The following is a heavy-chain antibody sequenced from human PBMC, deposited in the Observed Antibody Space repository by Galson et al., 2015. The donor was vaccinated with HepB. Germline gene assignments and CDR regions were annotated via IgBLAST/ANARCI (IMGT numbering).Heavy chain of an antibody. CDR1: GLTFSIYR. CDR2: INPDATFT. CDR3: ATSSSDY. Sequence: SLRLSCAVSGLTFSIYRMHWVRQAPGKGLVWVSRINPDATFTSYADSVKGRFTISRNNAKNTLYSQMNSLRAEDTAVYYCATSSSDYWGQGTLVTVSS. V-gene: IGHV3-74*01. J-gene: IGHJ4*02.